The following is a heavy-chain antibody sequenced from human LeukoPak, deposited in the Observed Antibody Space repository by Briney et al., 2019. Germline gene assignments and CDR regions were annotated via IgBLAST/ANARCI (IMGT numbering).Heavy chain of an antibody. Sequence: SETLSLTCTVSGVSFSSYYWTWIRQPPGKGLEWIGYIYYSGSTNKNPSLNSRVTMSIDTSKKQFSLKLSSVTAADTAVYYCARVNYDSSGYFDYWGQGTQVTVSS. D-gene: IGHD3-22*01. CDR1: GVSFSSYY. CDR2: IYYSGST. V-gene: IGHV4-59*01. J-gene: IGHJ4*02. CDR3: ARVNYDSSGYFDY.